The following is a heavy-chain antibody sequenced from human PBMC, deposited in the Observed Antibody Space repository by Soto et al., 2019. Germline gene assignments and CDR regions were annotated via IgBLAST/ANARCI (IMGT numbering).Heavy chain of an antibody. Sequence: SETLSLTCAVYGGSFSGYYWSWIRQPPGKGLEWIGEINHSGSTNYNPSLKSRVTISVDTSRNQFSLKLSSVTAADTAVYYCARVLSYSSSLGAFDIWGQGTMVTVSS. V-gene: IGHV4-34*01. CDR3: ARVLSYSSSLGAFDI. D-gene: IGHD6-6*01. CDR1: GGSFSGYY. J-gene: IGHJ3*02. CDR2: INHSGST.